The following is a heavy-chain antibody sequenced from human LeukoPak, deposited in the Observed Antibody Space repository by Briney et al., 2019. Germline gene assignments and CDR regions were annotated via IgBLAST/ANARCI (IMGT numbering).Heavy chain of an antibody. CDR2: IGSGGGPI. CDR3: GRACSSSSCGSRGGVYAVDI. CDR1: GFTFSSYS. Sequence: GGSLTLSCSASGFTFSSYSIVWVRQAPGKGLEWVSFIGSGGGPISYADSVKGRFTISRENAKNSLYLQMSSLRAEDTAVYFCGRACSSSSCGSRGGVYAVDIWGQGTMVTVSS. V-gene: IGHV3-21*01. J-gene: IGHJ3*02. D-gene: IGHD2-2*01.